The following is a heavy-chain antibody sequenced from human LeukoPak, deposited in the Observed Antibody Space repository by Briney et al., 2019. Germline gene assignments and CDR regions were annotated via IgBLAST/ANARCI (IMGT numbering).Heavy chain of an antibody. CDR1: RGTFSSYA. Sequence: SVKVSCKAPRGTFSSYAISWVRPAPGQGLEWMGGIITIFGTAKYAQKFQERVTINTDESTSAAYMELSSLRCEDTAVYYCARDQYTDYCSSTSCYTTVGAFDIWGQGTMVTVSS. CDR2: IITIFGTA. J-gene: IGHJ3*02. CDR3: ARDQYTDYCSSTSCYTTVGAFDI. D-gene: IGHD2-2*02. V-gene: IGHV1-69*05.